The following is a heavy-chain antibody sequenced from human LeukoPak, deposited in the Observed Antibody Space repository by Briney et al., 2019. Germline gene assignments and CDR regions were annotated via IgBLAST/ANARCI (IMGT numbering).Heavy chain of an antibody. V-gene: IGHV3-21*01. J-gene: IGHJ5*02. Sequence: PGGSLRLSCAASGYTFSSYSMNWVRQAPGKGLEWVSFISTSSSYIHNADSVKGRFTISRDNSKNTLYLQMNSLRAEDTAVYYCARDRSYSSSWFFDPWGQGTLVTVSS. CDR3: ARDRSYSSSWFFDP. D-gene: IGHD6-13*01. CDR2: ISTSSSYI. CDR1: GYTFSSYS.